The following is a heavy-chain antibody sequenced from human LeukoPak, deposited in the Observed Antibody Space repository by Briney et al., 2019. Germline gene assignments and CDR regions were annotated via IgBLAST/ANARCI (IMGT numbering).Heavy chain of an antibody. CDR3: ARVNQFVSGTYHVYYYYYMDV. CDR2: IYSGGNT. D-gene: IGHD3-16*02. V-gene: IGHV3-53*01. J-gene: IGHJ6*03. CDR1: GFNVSSNY. Sequence: GGSLRLSCAASGFNVSSNYMSWVRQAPGKGLEWGSVIYSGGNTHYADSVKGRFTISRANSMNTLYLQMNSLRAEDTAVYYCARVNQFVSGTYHVYYYYYMDVGGKGTTVTISS.